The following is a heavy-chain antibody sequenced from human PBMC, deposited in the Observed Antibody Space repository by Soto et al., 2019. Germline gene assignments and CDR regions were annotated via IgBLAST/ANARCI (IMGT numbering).Heavy chain of an antibody. Sequence: GASVKVSCKASGGTFSSYTISWVRPAPGQGLEWMGRIIPILGIANYAQKFQGRVTITADKSTSTAYMELSSLRSEDTAVYYCARASPLGYDRGAFDIWGQGTMVTVSS. D-gene: IGHD1-1*01. J-gene: IGHJ3*02. V-gene: IGHV1-69*02. CDR3: ARASPLGYDRGAFDI. CDR2: IIPILGIA. CDR1: GGTFSSYT.